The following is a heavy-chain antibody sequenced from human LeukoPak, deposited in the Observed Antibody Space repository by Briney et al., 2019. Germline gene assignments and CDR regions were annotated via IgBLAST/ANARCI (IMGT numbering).Heavy chain of an antibody. D-gene: IGHD2-2*01. CDR2: IYFSGGDT. CDR1: GFTFTNYA. Sequence: GGSLRLSCAASGFTFTNYAMSWVRQAPGKGLEWVSTIYFSGGDTYSADSVKGRFTISRDNAKNTLYLQLNSLRAEDTAIYYCAKDQGEAVVPRRFDYWGQGTLVTVSS. V-gene: IGHV3-23*01. J-gene: IGHJ4*02. CDR3: AKDQGEAVVPRRFDY.